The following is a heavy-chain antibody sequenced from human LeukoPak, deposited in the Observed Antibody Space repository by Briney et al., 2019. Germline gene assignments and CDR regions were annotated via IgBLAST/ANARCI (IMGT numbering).Heavy chain of an antibody. J-gene: IGHJ4*02. Sequence: PSQTLSLTCTVSGGSISSGGYYWSWIRQPPGKGLEWIGYIYHSGSTYYNPSLKSRVTISVDRSKNQFSLKLSSVTAADTAVYYCASIRIAAAGEPELWDWGQGTLVTVSS. CDR2: IYHSGST. CDR3: ASIRIAAAGEPELWD. D-gene: IGHD6-13*01. CDR1: GGSISSGGYY. V-gene: IGHV4-30-2*01.